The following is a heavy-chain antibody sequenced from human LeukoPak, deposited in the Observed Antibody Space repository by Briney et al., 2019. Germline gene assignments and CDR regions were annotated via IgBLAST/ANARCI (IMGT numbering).Heavy chain of an antibody. CDR1: GFIFIDHY. D-gene: IGHD1-7*01. J-gene: IGHJ6*03. V-gene: IGHV3-21*01. CDR2: ISSSSSYI. CDR3: ARDRYNWNYGYYYYMDV. Sequence: PGGSLRLSCAASGFIFIDHYMDWVRQAPGKGLEWVSSISSSSSYIYYADSVKGRFTISRDNAKNSLYLQMNSLRAEDTAVYYCARDRYNWNYGYYYYMDVWGKGTTVTIFS.